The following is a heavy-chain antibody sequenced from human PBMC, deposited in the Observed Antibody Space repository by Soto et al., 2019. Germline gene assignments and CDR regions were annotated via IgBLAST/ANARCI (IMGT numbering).Heavy chain of an antibody. D-gene: IGHD2-21*01. Sequence: SGGSLRLSCAASGFTFSSYAMSWVRQAPGKGLEWVSAISGSGGSTYYADSVKGRFTISRDNSKDTLYLQMNSLRAEDTAVYYCAKPEALFPGSPIDYWGQGTLVTVSS. V-gene: IGHV3-23*01. J-gene: IGHJ4*02. CDR2: ISGSGGST. CDR3: AKPEALFPGSPIDY. CDR1: GFTFSSYA.